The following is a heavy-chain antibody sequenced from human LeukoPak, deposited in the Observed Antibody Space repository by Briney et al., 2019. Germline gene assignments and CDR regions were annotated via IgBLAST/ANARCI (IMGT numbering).Heavy chain of an antibody. CDR3: ARDLWKVATIGPINHSANWFDP. V-gene: IGHV1-18*01. D-gene: IGHD5-12*01. CDR2: ISAYNGNT. CDR1: GYTFASYG. J-gene: IGHJ5*02. Sequence: ASVKVSCKASGYTFASYGISWVRQAPGQGLEWMGWISAYNGNTNYAQKLQGRVTMTTDTSTSTAYMELRSLRSDDTAVYYCARDLWKVATIGPINHSANWFDPWGQGTLVTVSS.